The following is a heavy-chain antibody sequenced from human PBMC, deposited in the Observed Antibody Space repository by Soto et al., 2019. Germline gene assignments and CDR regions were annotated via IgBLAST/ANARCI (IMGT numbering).Heavy chain of an antibody. CDR1: GGPFSGYY. CDR3: ARERVPGRGGWFGELLVHYYGMDV. CDR2: INHSGST. D-gene: IGHD3-10*01. V-gene: IGHV4-34*01. J-gene: IGHJ6*02. Sequence: PSETLSLTCAVYGGPFSGYYWSWIRQPPGKGLEWIGEINHSGSTNYNPSLKSRVTISVDTSKNQFSLKLSSVTAADTAVYYCARERVPGRGGWFGELLVHYYGMDVWGQGTTVTVSS.